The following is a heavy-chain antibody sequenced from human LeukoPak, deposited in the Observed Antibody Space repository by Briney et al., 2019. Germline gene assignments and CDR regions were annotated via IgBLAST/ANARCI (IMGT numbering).Heavy chain of an antibody. V-gene: IGHV3-66*01. D-gene: IGHD2-15*01. CDR2: MYSDGRT. CDR3: AREPGACASPTCYSRYYNSGMDV. Sequence: GGSLRLSCEASELTLTTNYMSWVRRAPGRGLEWVSTMYSDGRTCYADFVKGRFTISRDNSQNTVYLQMNGLRGEDTAVYFCAREPGACASPTCYSRYYNSGMDVWGQGTTVTVSS. J-gene: IGHJ6*02. CDR1: ELTLTTNY.